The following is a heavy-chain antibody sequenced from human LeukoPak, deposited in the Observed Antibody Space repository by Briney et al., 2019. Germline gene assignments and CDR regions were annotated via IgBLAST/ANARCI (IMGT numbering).Heavy chain of an antibody. Sequence: PSETLSLTCPVYGGSFSGYYWSWIRQPPGKGLEWIGEINHSGSTNYNPSLKSRVTISVDTSKNQFSLKLSSVTAADTAVYYCARVPPGYLGQGTLVTVSS. J-gene: IGHJ4*02. CDR3: ARVPPGY. V-gene: IGHV4-34*01. CDR1: GGSFSGYY. CDR2: INHSGST.